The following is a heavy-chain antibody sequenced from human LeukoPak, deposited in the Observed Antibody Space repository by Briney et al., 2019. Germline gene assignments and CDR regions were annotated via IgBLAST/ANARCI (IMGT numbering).Heavy chain of an antibody. CDR1: GGTFSSYA. Sequence: GASAKVSCKASGGTFSSYAISWVRQAPGQGLEWRGRIIPIFGTANYAQKLQGRVTITADKSTSTAYMELSRMRSEDTAVYYCERLSKVRGVPLLYMDVWGKGTTVTVSS. CDR3: ERLSKVRGVPLLYMDV. D-gene: IGHD3-10*01. J-gene: IGHJ6*03. CDR2: IIPIFGTA. V-gene: IGHV1-69*06.